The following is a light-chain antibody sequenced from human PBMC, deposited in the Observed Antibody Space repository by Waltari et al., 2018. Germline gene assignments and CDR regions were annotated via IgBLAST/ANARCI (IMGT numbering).Light chain of an antibody. CDR1: QDISNY. CDR2: DAT. Sequence: DIQVTQSPSSLSASLGDTVTITCQASQDISNYLNWYQKKPGKAPKILIYDATNLAIGVPSRFSGSGSGTDFTFSISSLQPEDIATYYCQHYDSLPITFGQGTRLQI. V-gene: IGKV1-33*01. CDR3: QHYDSLPIT. J-gene: IGKJ5*01.